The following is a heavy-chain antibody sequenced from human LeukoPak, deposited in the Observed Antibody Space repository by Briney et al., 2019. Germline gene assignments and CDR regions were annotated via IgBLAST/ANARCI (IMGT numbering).Heavy chain of an antibody. D-gene: IGHD4-17*01. J-gene: IGHJ5*02. CDR1: GFTFSSYE. Sequence: GGSLRLSCAASGFTFSSYEMNWVLQAPGKGLEWVSYISSSGSTIYYADSVKGRFTISRDNSKNTLYLQMNSLRAEGTAVYYCAKDEDGDYFDPWGQGTLVTVSS. CDR2: ISSSGSTI. CDR3: AKDEDGDYFDP. V-gene: IGHV3-48*03.